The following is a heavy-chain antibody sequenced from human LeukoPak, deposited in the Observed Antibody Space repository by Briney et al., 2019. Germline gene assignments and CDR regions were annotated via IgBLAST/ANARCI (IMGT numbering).Heavy chain of an antibody. V-gene: IGHV3-23*01. CDR1: GFTFSSYA. D-gene: IGHD6-13*01. Sequence: GGSLRLSCAASGFTFSSYAMSWVRQAPGKGLEWVSAISGSGGSTYYADSVKGRFTISRDNAKNSLYLQMNSLRAEDTAVYYCARDHGSSWRTLNFDYWGQGTLVTVSS. CDR2: ISGSGGST. J-gene: IGHJ4*02. CDR3: ARDHGSSWRTLNFDY.